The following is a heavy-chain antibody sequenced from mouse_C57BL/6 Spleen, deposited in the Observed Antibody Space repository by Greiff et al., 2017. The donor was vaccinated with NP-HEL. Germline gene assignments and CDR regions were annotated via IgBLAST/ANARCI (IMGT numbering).Heavy chain of an antibody. CDR3: ARSTYGNYEDYYAMDY. D-gene: IGHD2-1*01. V-gene: IGHV14-2*01. CDR1: GFNIKDYY. J-gene: IGHJ4*01. CDR2: IDPEDGET. Sequence: VQLKESGAELVKPGASVKLSCTASGFNIKDYYMHWVKQRTEQGLEWIGRIDPEDGETKYAPKFQGKATITADTSSNTAYLQLSSLTSEDTAVYYCARSTYGNYEDYYAMDYWGQGTSVSVSS.